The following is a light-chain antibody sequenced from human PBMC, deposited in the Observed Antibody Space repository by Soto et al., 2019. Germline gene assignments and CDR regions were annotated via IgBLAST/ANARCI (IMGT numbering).Light chain of an antibody. CDR3: QQSYSTPRT. CDR1: QSSSSY. J-gene: IGKJ4*01. V-gene: IGKV1-39*01. CDR2: AAS. Sequence: IQLTQSPSSLSASVGDRVTITWGASQSSSSYLNWYKQKPGKAPRLLIYAASSLQSGVPSRFSGSGSGTDFTLTISSLQPEDFATYYCQQSYSTPRTFGGGTKVDIK.